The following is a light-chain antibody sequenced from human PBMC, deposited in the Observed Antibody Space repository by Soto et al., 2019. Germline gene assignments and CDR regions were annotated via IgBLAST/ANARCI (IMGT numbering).Light chain of an antibody. CDR3: QQYNRLGRT. Sequence: DIQMTQSPSTLSASVGDRVTITCRASQSISSWLAWYQQKPGKAPKLLIYDASSLESGVPSRFSGSGSGTEFTLTISSLQPDDFATYYCQQYNRLGRTFGQGTKVDIK. CDR1: QSISSW. V-gene: IGKV1-5*01. J-gene: IGKJ1*01. CDR2: DAS.